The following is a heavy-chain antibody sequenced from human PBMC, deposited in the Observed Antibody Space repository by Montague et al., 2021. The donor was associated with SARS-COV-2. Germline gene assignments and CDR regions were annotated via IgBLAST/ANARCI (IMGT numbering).Heavy chain of an antibody. CDR1: GDSISSYY. CDR2: IYTSGST. CDR3: ARDRGGLGSSWRSTVDGYFDY. D-gene: IGHD6-13*01. Sequence: SXTLSLTCDVYGDSISSYYWGWIRQPAGKGLEWIGRIYTSGSTNYNPSLKSRVTMSVDTSKTQSSLKLSSVTAADTAVYYCARDRGGLGSSWRSTVDGYFDYWGQGTLVTVSS. J-gene: IGHJ4*02. V-gene: IGHV4-4*07.